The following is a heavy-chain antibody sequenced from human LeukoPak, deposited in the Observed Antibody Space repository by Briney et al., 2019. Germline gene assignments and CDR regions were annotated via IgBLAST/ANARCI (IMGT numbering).Heavy chain of an antibody. CDR3: ARDQAIFGVVNIDY. CDR2: ISAYNGNT. CDR1: GYTFTSYG. Sequence: PRASVKVSCKASGYTFTSYGISWVRQAPGQGLEWMGWISAYNGNTNYAQKLQGRVTMTTDTSTSTAYMELRSLRSDDTAVYYCARDQAIFGVVNIDYWGQGTLVTVSS. D-gene: IGHD3-3*01. J-gene: IGHJ4*02. V-gene: IGHV1-18*01.